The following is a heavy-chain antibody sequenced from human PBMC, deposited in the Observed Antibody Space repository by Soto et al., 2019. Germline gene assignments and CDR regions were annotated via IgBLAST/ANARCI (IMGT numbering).Heavy chain of an antibody. CDR1: GFTFSSYG. CDR3: AKEGGLSGSYYISGSDYFDY. CDR2: ISYDGSNT. J-gene: IGHJ4*02. Sequence: QVQLVESGGGVVQPGRSLRLSCIASGFTFSSYGMHWVRQAPGKGLEWVAIISYDGSNTYYADSVKGRFTISRDNSKNTLYLQMNSLRAEDTSVYYCAKEGGLSGSYYISGSDYFDYWGPGTLVALSS. D-gene: IGHD1-26*01. V-gene: IGHV3-30*18.